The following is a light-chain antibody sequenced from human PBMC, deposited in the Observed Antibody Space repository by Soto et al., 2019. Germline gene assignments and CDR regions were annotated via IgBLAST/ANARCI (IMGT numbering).Light chain of an antibody. Sequence: QSALTQPASVFGSPGQSITFSCTGTSSDVGGYNFVSWYQQHPGKSPKLMIYEVSSRPSGVYNRFSGSKSCNTSSLTIYGLQPEDEADYYCSSYTTSSTVVFGTGTKLTVL. CDR3: SSYTTSSTVV. V-gene: IGLV2-14*03. CDR2: EVS. J-gene: IGLJ1*01. CDR1: SSDVGGYNF.